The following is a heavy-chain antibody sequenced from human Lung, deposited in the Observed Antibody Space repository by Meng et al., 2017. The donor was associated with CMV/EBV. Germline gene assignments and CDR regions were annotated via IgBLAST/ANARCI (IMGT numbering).Heavy chain of an antibody. CDR1: GFTFSDYE. V-gene: IGHV3-48*03. CDR3: ARGGDGYNSAFDY. J-gene: IGHJ4*02. CDR2: ISQTGSGI. Sequence: LSLTCAASGFTFSDYEMNWVRQAPGKGLEWLSYISQTGSGIYYADSVKGRFTISRDNAKNSLYLQMNSLRADDTAVYFCARGGDGYNSAFDYWARERWSPSPQ. D-gene: IGHD5-24*01.